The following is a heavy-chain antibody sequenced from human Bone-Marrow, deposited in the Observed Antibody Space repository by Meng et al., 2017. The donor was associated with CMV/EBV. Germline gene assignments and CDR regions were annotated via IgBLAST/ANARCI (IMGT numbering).Heavy chain of an antibody. D-gene: IGHD6-6*01. CDR2: IIPIFGTA. J-gene: IGHJ6*02. CDR1: GGTFSSYA. CDR3: TRAIAARNYYYYYGMDV. Sequence: SVKVSCKASGGTFSSYAISWVRQAPGQGLEWMGGIIPIFGTANYAQKFQGRVTITTDESTNTAYMELSSLRSEDTAVYYCTRAIAARNYYYYYGMDVWGQGNPGHRLL. V-gene: IGHV1-69*05.